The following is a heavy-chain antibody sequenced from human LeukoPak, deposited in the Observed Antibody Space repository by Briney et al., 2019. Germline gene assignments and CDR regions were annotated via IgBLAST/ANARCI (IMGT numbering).Heavy chain of an antibody. D-gene: IGHD3-22*01. CDR3: AREGYYDSSGAPDY. J-gene: IGHJ4*02. CDR1: GYTFTSYG. CDR2: ISGYSGNT. V-gene: IGHV1-18*01. Sequence: ASVRVSCKASGYTFTSYGISWVRQAPGQGLEWMGWISGYSGNTNYAQKFQGRVTTTTDTSTSTAYMELRSLRSDDTAVYYCAREGYYDSSGAPDYWGQGTLVTVSS.